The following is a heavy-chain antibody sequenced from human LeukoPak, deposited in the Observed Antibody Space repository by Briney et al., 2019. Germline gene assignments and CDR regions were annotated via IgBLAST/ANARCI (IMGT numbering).Heavy chain of an antibody. CDR1: GFTFSDYY. J-gene: IGHJ1*01. Sequence: GGSLRLSCAASGFTFSDYYLSWIRQAPGKGLEWVSYINSSGSTIDYADSVKGRFTISRDNAKNSLYLQMNSLRAEDTAVYYFPRSILAGNRRWGQGTLVTVSS. V-gene: IGHV3-11*04. CDR2: INSSGSTI. D-gene: IGHD6-13*01. CDR3: PRSILAGNRR.